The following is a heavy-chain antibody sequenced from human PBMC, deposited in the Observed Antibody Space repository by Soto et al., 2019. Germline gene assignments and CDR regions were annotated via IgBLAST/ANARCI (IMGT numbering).Heavy chain of an antibody. CDR1: GFTFSSYG. D-gene: IGHD6-6*01. Sequence: GGSLRLSCAASGFTFSSYGMHWVRQAPGKGLEWVAVIWYDGSNKYYADSVKGRFTISRDNSKNTLYLQMNSLRAEDTAVYYCARSSASIGSSPLPNGIYYYGMDVWGQGTTVTVSS. J-gene: IGHJ6*02. V-gene: IGHV3-33*01. CDR2: IWYDGSNK. CDR3: ARSSASIGSSPLPNGIYYYGMDV.